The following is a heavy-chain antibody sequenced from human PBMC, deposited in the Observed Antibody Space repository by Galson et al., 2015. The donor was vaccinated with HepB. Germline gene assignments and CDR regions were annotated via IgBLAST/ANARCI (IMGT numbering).Heavy chain of an antibody. CDR1: GGSISSSSYY. CDR2: IYYSGST. V-gene: IGHV4-39*01. Sequence: ETLSLTCTVSGGSISSSSYYWGWIRQPPGKGLEWIGSIYYSGSTYYNPSLKSRVTISVDTSKNQFSLKLSSVTAADTAVYYCARHPNNYSSGWYGSWFDPWGQGTLVTVSS. CDR3: ARHPNNYSSGWYGSWFDP. D-gene: IGHD6-19*01. J-gene: IGHJ5*02.